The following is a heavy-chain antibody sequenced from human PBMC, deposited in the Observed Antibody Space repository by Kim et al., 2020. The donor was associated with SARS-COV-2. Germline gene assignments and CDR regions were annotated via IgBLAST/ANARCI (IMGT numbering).Heavy chain of an antibody. CDR1: GGTFTDYT. Sequence: SVKVSCKASGGTFTDYTISWVRQAPGQGLEWMGGIIPIFGTANYGQRFHGRVTITADESTSTAYMELSSLRSEDTAVYYCARDKDIGTTHLNWFDTWGQGTLVTVSS. J-gene: IGHJ5*02. CDR3: ARDKDIGTTHLNWFDT. V-gene: IGHV1-69*13. CDR2: IIPIFGTA. D-gene: IGHD1-1*01.